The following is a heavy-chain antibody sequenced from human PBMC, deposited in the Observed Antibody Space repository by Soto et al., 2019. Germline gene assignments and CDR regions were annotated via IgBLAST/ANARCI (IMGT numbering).Heavy chain of an antibody. J-gene: IGHJ6*02. CDR3: ARAGSDFYGMDV. CDR1: GGTFSSYA. Sequence: SVKVSCKASGGTFSSYAISWVRQAPGQGFEWMGGIIPIFGTANYAQKFQGRVTITADESTSTAYLELSSLRSEDTAVYYCARAGSDFYGMDVWGQGTTVTVSS. CDR2: IIPIFGTA. V-gene: IGHV1-69*13. D-gene: IGHD6-19*01.